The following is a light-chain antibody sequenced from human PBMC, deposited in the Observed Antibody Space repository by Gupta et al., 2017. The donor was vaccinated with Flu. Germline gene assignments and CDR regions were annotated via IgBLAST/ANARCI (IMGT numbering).Light chain of an antibody. CDR1: QSVSSY. V-gene: IGKV3-11*01. CDR3: QQRSNWHT. Sequence: PGERATLSCRASQSVSSYLAWYQQKPGQAPRLLIYDASNRATGIPARFSGSGSGTDFTLTISSLEPEDFAVYYCQQRSNWHTFGQGTRLEIK. J-gene: IGKJ5*01. CDR2: DAS.